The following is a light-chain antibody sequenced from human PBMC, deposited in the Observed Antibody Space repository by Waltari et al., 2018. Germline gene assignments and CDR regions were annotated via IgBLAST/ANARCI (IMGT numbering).Light chain of an antibody. J-gene: IGLJ3*02. CDR3: LLYYGGAQLRV. V-gene: IGLV7-43*01. CDR1: TGAVTSGYY. Sequence: QTVVTQEPSLTVSPGGTVTLTCASSTGAVTSGYYPNWFQQKPGQAPRALINNTANKHSWTPARFSGSLLGGKAALTLSGVQPEDEADYYCLLYYGGAQLRVFGGGTKLTVL. CDR2: NTA.